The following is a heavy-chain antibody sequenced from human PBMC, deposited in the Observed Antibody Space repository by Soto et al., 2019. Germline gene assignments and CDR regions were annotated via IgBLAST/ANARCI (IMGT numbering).Heavy chain of an antibody. CDR2: IYYSGST. J-gene: IGHJ3*02. D-gene: IGHD3-10*01. Sequence: TSETLSLTCTVSGGSISSGGYYWSWIRQHPGKGLEWIGYIYYSGSTYYNPSLKSRVTISVDTSKNQFSLKLSSVTDADTAVYYCTSKFGQLLADAFDIWGQGTMVTVSS. V-gene: IGHV4-31*03. CDR1: GGSISSGGYY. CDR3: TSKFGQLLADAFDI.